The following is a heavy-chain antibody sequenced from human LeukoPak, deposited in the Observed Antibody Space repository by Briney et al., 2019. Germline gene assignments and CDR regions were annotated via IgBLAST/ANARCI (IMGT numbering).Heavy chain of an antibody. D-gene: IGHD6-25*01. Sequence: PSETLSLTCSVSGGSISGSSYYWGWIRQPPGKGLEWTGNIYYRGSIYYNPSLKSRVIMSIDTSKNQFSLKVNSVTATNTAVYSCAKTVLSRLAAGLDSWGQGTLVTVSS. V-gene: IGHV4-39*01. CDR1: GGSISGSSYY. J-gene: IGHJ4*02. CDR3: AKTVLSRLAAGLDS. CDR2: IYYRGSI.